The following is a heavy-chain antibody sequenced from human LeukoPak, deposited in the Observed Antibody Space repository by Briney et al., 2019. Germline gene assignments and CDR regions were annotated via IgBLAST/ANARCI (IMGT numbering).Heavy chain of an antibody. CDR2: ISSNGGST. D-gene: IGHD2-8*01. Sequence: GGSLRLSCAASGFTFDDYAMHWVRQAPGKGLEYVSAISSNGGSTYYADSVKGRFTISRDNSKNTLYLQMSSLRAEDTAVYYCVKALTGMENAWGQGTLVTVSS. CDR1: GFTFDDYA. V-gene: IGHV3-64D*06. J-gene: IGHJ5*02. CDR3: VKALTGMENA.